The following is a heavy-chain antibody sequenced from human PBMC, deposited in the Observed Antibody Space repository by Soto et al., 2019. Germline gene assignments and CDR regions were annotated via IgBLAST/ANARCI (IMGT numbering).Heavy chain of an antibody. D-gene: IGHD5-12*01. Sequence: EVQLVESGGGLIQPGGSLRLSCAASGFTVSSYYMTWVRQAPGKGLEWVSIIYSGGSTYYADSVKGRFTTSRDNSKNTLHLQMNSRRVEDTAVYYCAIGFKWLDYGGQGTLVTVSS. CDR1: GFTVSSYY. J-gene: IGHJ4*02. V-gene: IGHV3-53*01. CDR3: AIGFKWLDY. CDR2: IYSGGST.